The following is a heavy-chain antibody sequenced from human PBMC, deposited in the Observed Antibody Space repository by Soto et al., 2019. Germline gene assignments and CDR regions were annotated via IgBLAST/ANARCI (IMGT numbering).Heavy chain of an antibody. D-gene: IGHD3-22*01. CDR2: IYHSGST. J-gene: IGHJ4*02. CDR3: ARDLSGSGYHSRSDY. Sequence: QVQLQESGPGLVKPSGTLSLTCAVSGGSISSSNWWSWVRQPPGKGLEWIGEIYHSGSTNYNPSLKSRVTRSVDKSKNQFSLKLSSVTAADTAVYYCARDLSGSGYHSRSDYWGQGTLVTVSS. CDR1: GGSISSSNW. V-gene: IGHV4-4*02.